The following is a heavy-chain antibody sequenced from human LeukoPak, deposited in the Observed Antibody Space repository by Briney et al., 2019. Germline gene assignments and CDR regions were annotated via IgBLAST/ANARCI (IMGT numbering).Heavy chain of an antibody. Sequence: ASVKVSCKASGYTFTNYGISWVRQAPGQGLEWMGWISAYNGNTNYAQKLQGRVTMTTDTSTSTAYMELRSLRSDDTAVYYCARSWVEDYYGSGSHIHFDYWGQGTLVTVSS. V-gene: IGHV1-18*01. CDR1: GYTFTNYG. CDR3: ARSWVEDYYGSGSHIHFDY. D-gene: IGHD3-10*01. CDR2: ISAYNGNT. J-gene: IGHJ4*02.